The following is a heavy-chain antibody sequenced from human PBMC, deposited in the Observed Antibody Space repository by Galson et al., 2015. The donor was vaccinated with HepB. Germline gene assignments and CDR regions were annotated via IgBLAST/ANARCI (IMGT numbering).Heavy chain of an antibody. CDR3: ARTTPPRSRLAPGGNSGDY. D-gene: IGHD4-23*01. J-gene: IGHJ4*02. CDR1: GGSFSGYY. Sequence: ETLSLTCAVYGGSFSGYYWSWIRQPPGKGLEWIGEINHSGSTNYNPSLKSRVTISVDTSRNQFSLKLSSVTAADTAVYYCARTTPPRSRLAPGGNSGDYWGQGTLVTVSS. CDR2: INHSGST. V-gene: IGHV4-34*01.